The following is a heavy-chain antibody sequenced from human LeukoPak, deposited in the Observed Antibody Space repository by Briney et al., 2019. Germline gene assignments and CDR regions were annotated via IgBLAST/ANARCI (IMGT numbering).Heavy chain of an antibody. V-gene: IGHV1-69*13. Sequence: GASVKVSCKASGDTFSSYAISWVRQAPGQGLEWMGGIIPIFGTANYAQKFQGRVTITADESTSTAYMELSSLRSEDTAVYYCAGFGELSSPDYWGQGTLVTVSS. CDR1: GDTFSSYA. CDR3: AGFGELSSPDY. CDR2: IIPIFGTA. J-gene: IGHJ4*02. D-gene: IGHD3-10*01.